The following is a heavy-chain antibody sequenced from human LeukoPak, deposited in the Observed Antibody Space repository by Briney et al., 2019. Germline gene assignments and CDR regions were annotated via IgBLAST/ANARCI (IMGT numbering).Heavy chain of an antibody. CDR1: GFTFSIYS. CDR2: ISISSSYI. CDR3: ARDIGGDFWLDAFDV. D-gene: IGHD2-21*02. Sequence: VGSLRLSCAASGFTFSIYSMNSVRQAPGKGLEWVSSISISSSYIYYADSVKGRFTISRDNARNSLFLQMNSLRAEDTAVYYCARDIGGDFWLDAFDVWGQGTMVTVSS. V-gene: IGHV3-21*01. J-gene: IGHJ3*01.